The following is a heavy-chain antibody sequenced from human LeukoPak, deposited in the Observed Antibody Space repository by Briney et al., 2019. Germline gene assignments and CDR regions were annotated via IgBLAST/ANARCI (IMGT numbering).Heavy chain of an antibody. V-gene: IGHV1-24*01. Sequence: ASVKVSCKGSGYTLTELSMHWVRQAPGKGLEWMGGFDPEDGETIYAQKFQGRVTMTEDTSTDTACMELSSLRSEDTAVYYCAPRPYSSSWYGPHAEEHWGQGTLVTVSS. D-gene: IGHD6-13*01. CDR1: GYTLTELS. CDR2: FDPEDGET. J-gene: IGHJ4*02. CDR3: APRPYSSSWYGPHAEEH.